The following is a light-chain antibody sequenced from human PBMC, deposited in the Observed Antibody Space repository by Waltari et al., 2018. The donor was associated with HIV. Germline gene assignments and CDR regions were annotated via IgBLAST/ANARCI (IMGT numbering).Light chain of an antibody. J-gene: IGLJ2*01. Sequence: QSVLTQPPSASGTPGQRVTISCSGGSSNLGNNHVSWYQQVPGTAPKLLIYRNNQRPSGVPDRFSGSKSGTSASLVISGLRSEDEADYYCAAWDDSLSGVFGGGTKVTVL. CDR3: AAWDDSLSGV. CDR2: RNN. CDR1: SSNLGNNH. V-gene: IGLV1-47*01.